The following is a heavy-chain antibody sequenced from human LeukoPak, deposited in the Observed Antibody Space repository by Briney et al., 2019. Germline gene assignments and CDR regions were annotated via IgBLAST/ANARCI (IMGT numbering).Heavy chain of an antibody. CDR3: ASTEDSSGFLFDY. CDR1: GFTFSSYE. CDR2: ISSSGSTI. Sequence: GGSLRLSCAASGFTFSSYEMNWVRQAPGKGLEWVSYISSSGSTIYYADSVKGRFTISRDNAKNSLYLQMNSLRAEDTAVYYCASTEDSSGFLFDYWGQGTLVTVSS. J-gene: IGHJ4*02. V-gene: IGHV3-48*03. D-gene: IGHD3-22*01.